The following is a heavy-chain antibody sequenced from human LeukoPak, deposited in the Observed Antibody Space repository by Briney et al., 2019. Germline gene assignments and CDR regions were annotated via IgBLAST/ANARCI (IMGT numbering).Heavy chain of an antibody. CDR1: GYSFTSYW. J-gene: IGHJ3*02. V-gene: IGHV5-51*01. Sequence: GESLKISCKGSGYSFTSYWIGWVRQMPGKGLEWMGIIYPGDSDTRYSPSFQGQVTISADKSISTAYLQWSSLKASDTAMYYCARNRDRVAARPHDAFDIWGQGTMVTVSS. CDR3: ARNRDRVAARPHDAFDI. D-gene: IGHD6-6*01. CDR2: IYPGDSDT.